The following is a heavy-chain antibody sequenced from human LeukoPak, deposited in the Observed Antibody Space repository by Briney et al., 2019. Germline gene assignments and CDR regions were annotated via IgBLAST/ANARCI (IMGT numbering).Heavy chain of an antibody. J-gene: IGHJ4*02. CDR3: AKRIAALGPSFDY. CDR2: IGSSSAHT. D-gene: IGHD6-25*01. V-gene: IGHV3-11*03. Sequence: GGSLRLSCAASGFTFTDFYMNWIRQAPGKGPEWISFIGSSSAHTNYADSVKGRFTISRDNAKNSLYLQMNSLRAEDTAVYYCAKRIAALGPSFDYWGQGTLVTVSS. CDR1: GFTFTDFY.